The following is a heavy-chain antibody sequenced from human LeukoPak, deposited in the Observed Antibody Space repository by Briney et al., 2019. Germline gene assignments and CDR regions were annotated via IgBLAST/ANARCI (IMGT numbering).Heavy chain of an antibody. D-gene: IGHD2-15*01. J-gene: IGHJ6*03. CDR3: ARGGSSYCSGGSCYTSYYYYYMDV. CDR2: ISSSSSYI. Sequence: GGSLRLSCAASGFTFSSYSMNWVRQAPGKGLEWVSSISSSSSYIYYADSVKGRFTISRDNAKNSLYLQMNSLRAEDTAVYYCARGGSSYCSGGSCYTSYYYYYMDVRGKGTTVTVSS. V-gene: IGHV3-21*01. CDR1: GFTFSSYS.